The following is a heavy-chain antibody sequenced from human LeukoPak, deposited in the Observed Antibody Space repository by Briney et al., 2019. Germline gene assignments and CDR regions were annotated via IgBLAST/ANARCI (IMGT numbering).Heavy chain of an antibody. CDR2: IYHSGTT. CDR1: GGSFSRHF. V-gene: IGHV4-34*01. Sequence: PSETLSLTCAVNGGSFSRHFWNWIRQPPGKGLEWIGEIYHSGTTNYNPSLKSRLTISVDTSRNQFSLKLNSVTAADTAVYFCARYDYGITDAFDIWGQGTMVTVSS. CDR3: ARYDYGITDAFDI. D-gene: IGHD4-17*01. J-gene: IGHJ3*02.